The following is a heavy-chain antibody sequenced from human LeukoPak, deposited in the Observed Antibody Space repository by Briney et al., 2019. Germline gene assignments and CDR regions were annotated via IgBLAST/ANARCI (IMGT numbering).Heavy chain of an antibody. V-gene: IGHV3-21*01. Sequence: GGSLRLSCEASGFTFSTYNMNWVRQAPGKRLEWVSSITSTSSYVFYADSVKGRFTISRDNAKNSLYLQINSLRAEDTAVYYCARMADYYDSSGYFQDYWGQGTLVTVSS. J-gene: IGHJ4*02. D-gene: IGHD3-22*01. CDR1: GFTFSTYN. CDR3: ARMADYYDSSGYFQDY. CDR2: ITSTSSYV.